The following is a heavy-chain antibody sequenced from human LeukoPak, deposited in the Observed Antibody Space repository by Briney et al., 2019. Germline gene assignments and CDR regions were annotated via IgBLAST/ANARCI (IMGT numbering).Heavy chain of an antibody. CDR1: GLTFSRYW. Sequence: GGSLRLSCAASGLTFSRYWMHWVRQAPGKGLVWVSRINTDGSSTSYADSVKGRFTISRDNAKNSLYLQINTLRAEDTAVYYCARDPQYSYDDSGTFDSWGQGTLVTVSS. CDR2: INTDGSST. CDR3: ARDPQYSYDDSGTFDS. J-gene: IGHJ4*02. D-gene: IGHD3-22*01. V-gene: IGHV3-74*01.